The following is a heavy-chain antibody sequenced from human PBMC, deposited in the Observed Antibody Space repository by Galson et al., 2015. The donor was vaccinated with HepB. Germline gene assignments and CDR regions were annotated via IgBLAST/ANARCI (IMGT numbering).Heavy chain of an antibody. J-gene: IGHJ6*02. CDR3: AKDGAYCTHALCYTSETDYYYYGMDV. V-gene: IGHV3-72*01. CDR1: GFTFSDHY. CDR2: SRNKDKGYST. D-gene: IGHD2-8*01. Sequence: SLRLSCAVSGFTFSDHYVDWVRQAPGKGLEWVGRSRNKDKGYSTAYAASVRGRFTISRDNSKNTLYLQMNSLRAEDTAVYYCAKDGAYCTHALCYTSETDYYYYGMDVWGQGTTVTVSS.